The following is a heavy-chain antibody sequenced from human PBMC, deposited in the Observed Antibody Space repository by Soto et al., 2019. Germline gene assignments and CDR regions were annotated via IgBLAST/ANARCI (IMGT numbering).Heavy chain of an antibody. Sequence: EVQLVESGGGLVQPGGSLRLSCAASGFTVSSNYMSWVRQAPGKGLEWVSVIYSGGSTYYADSVKGRFTISRDNSKNTVYLQMNSLRAEDTAVYYCAIGATCYCYYGMDVWGQGTTVTVSS. D-gene: IGHD1-26*01. J-gene: IGHJ6*02. V-gene: IGHV3-66*01. CDR3: AIGATCYCYYGMDV. CDR1: GFTVSSNY. CDR2: IYSGGST.